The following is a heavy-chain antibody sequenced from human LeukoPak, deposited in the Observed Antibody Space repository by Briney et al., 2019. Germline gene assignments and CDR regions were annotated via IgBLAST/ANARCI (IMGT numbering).Heavy chain of an antibody. CDR2: INPSGGST. Sequence: ASVKVSCKASGFTFTNYNLHWVRQAPGQRLEWMGIINPSGGSTNYAQNFQGRVTITADKSTSTAYMELSSLRSEDTAVYYCARSVYGGNSFLSANVHYFDYWGQGTLVTVSS. J-gene: IGHJ4*02. CDR1: GFTFTNYN. CDR3: ARSVYGGNSFLSANVHYFDY. V-gene: IGHV1-46*01. D-gene: IGHD4-23*01.